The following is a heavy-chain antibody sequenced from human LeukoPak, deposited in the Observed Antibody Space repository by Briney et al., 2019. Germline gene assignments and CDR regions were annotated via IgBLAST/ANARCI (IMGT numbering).Heavy chain of an antibody. V-gene: IGHV3-48*01. J-gene: IGHJ4*02. CDR3: ATTSGGYPNYYFDY. Sequence: GGSLRLSCAASGVTFSTYDMHWVRQAPGKGLEWVSYISSSTSAMFYADSVKGRFTISRDNAKNSLYLQMNSLRADDTAVYFCATTSGGYPNYYFDYWGQGILVTVSS. D-gene: IGHD2-15*01. CDR2: ISSSTSAM. CDR1: GVTFSTYD.